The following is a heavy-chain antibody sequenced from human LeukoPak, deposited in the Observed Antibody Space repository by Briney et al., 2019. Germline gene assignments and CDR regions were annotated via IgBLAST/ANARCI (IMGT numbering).Heavy chain of an antibody. V-gene: IGHV3-53*01. CDR2: IYSGGST. CDR3: ARGEGWYENWFDP. CDR1: GFTVSSNY. J-gene: IGHJ5*02. D-gene: IGHD6-19*01. Sequence: GGSLRLSCAASGFTVSSNYMSWVRQAPGKGLEWVSVIYSGGSTYYADSVKGRFTISRDNSKNTLYLQMNSLRAEDTAVYYCARGEGWYENWFDPWGQGTLVTVSS.